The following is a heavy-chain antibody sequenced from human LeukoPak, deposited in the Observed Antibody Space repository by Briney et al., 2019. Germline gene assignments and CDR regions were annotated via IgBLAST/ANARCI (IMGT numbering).Heavy chain of an antibody. D-gene: IGHD3-3*01. V-gene: IGHV3-7*01. Sequence: GGSLRLSCAASGFTFSRYWMSWVRQTPGKGMEWVANIKEDGSEKYYVDSVKGRFTISRDNAKNSLYLQMNSLRAEDTAVYYCAREDYDFWTGYFRFRGATRFDPWGQGTLVTVSS. CDR1: GFTFSRYW. J-gene: IGHJ5*02. CDR3: AREDYDFWTGYFRFRGATRFDP. CDR2: IKEDGSEK.